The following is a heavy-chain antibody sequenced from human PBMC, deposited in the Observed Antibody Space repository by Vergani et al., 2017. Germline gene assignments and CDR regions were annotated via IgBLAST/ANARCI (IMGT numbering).Heavy chain of an antibody. J-gene: IGHJ5*02. Sequence: EVQLEQSGAAVKKPGESLEISCKGSGYSFSRNWIAWVRERPGKGLEWMGIIYPGDSDTRYSPSFQGQVTISADKSISTAYLQWSSLKASDTAMYYCARQKDGRSWFDPWGQGTLVTVSS. CDR2: IYPGDSDT. CDR1: GYSFSRNW. V-gene: IGHV5-51*01. D-gene: IGHD2-15*01. CDR3: ARQKDGRSWFDP.